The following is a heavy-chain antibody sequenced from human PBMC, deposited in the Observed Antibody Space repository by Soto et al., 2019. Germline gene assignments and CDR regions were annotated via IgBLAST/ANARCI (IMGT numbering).Heavy chain of an antibody. J-gene: IGHJ3*02. D-gene: IGHD5-18*01. CDR3: ARGRNGYVDDVFEI. CDR1: GDSINSGDYY. Sequence: SETLFLTCTVSGDSINSGDYYLWWIRQTPGKGLEWIGYIYYSGSTNYNPSLKSRVTISVDTSKNQFSLKLSSVTAADTALYYCARGRNGYVDDVFEILGQGTMVSVSS. V-gene: IGHV4-61*08. CDR2: IYYSGST.